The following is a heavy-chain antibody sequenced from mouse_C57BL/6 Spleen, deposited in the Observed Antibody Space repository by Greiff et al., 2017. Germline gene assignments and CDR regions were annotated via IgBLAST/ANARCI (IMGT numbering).Heavy chain of an antibody. J-gene: IGHJ3*01. CDR2: INPNYGTT. D-gene: IGHD4-1*01. CDR1: GYSFTDYN. CDR3: APNGEAFAY. V-gene: IGHV1-39*01. Sequence: QLRQSGPELVKPGASVKISCKASGYSFTDYNMNWVKQSNGKSLEWIGVINPNYGTTSYNQKIKGKATLTVDQSSSTAYMQLNTQTSEDSAVYYCAPNGEAFAYWGQGTLVTVSA.